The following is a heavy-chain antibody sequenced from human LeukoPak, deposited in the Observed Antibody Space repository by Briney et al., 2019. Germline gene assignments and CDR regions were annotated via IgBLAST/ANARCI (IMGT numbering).Heavy chain of an antibody. J-gene: IGHJ1*01. Sequence: GGSLRLSCAASGFTFSTYWMHWVRQAPGKGLVWVSRIKSDGSTNYANSVKGRSTISRDNAKNTVPLQMNSLRPEDTGVYYCARAPSEIGGYYPEYFRHWGQGTLVTVSS. CDR2: IKSDGST. D-gene: IGHD3-22*01. CDR3: ARAPSEIGGYYPEYFRH. CDR1: GFTFSTYW. V-gene: IGHV3-74*01.